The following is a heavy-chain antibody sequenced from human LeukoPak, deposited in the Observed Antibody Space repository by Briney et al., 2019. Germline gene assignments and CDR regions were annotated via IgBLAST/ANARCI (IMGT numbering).Heavy chain of an antibody. D-gene: IGHD1-26*01. Sequence: GRSLRLACAASGCTFSTYSMNWVRQAPGKGLEWVSSISSGSGYIYYADSVKGRFTISRDNAKNSLYLQMNSLRAEDTAVYYCARDSGSYYAFACWGQGTLVTVSS. CDR1: GCTFSTYS. CDR2: ISSGSGYI. CDR3: ARDSGSYYAFAC. J-gene: IGHJ4*02. V-gene: IGHV3-21*01.